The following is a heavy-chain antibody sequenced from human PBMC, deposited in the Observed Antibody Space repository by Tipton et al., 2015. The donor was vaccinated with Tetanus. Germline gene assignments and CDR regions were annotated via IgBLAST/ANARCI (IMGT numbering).Heavy chain of an antibody. V-gene: IGHV3-11*04. CDR2: IRSDNGPI. J-gene: IGHJ4*02. Sequence: SLRLSCVASGFTFTDYYMTWIRQAPGKGLECVSYIRSDNGPIWYADSVKGRFTISRDNAKNSLFLQMNSLRDEDTAVYFCAREGFYSGLDYWGQGAPVTVSS. CDR3: AREGFYSGLDY. D-gene: IGHD6-13*01. CDR1: GFTFTDYY.